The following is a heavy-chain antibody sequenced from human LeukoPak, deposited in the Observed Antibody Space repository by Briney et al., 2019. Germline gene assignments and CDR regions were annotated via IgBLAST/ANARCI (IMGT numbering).Heavy chain of an antibody. J-gene: IGHJ4*02. CDR2: IYYSGST. V-gene: IGHV4-39*01. CDR3: ARQFYYDSSGFDY. D-gene: IGHD3-22*01. CDR1: GGSVSSNSYY. Sequence: PSETLSLTCAVSGGSVSSNSYYWGWIRQPPGKGLELIGSIYYSGSTDYNPSLKSRVTISLDTSKNEFSLKLRSVTAADTAVYYCARQFYYDSSGFDYWGQGTLVTVSS.